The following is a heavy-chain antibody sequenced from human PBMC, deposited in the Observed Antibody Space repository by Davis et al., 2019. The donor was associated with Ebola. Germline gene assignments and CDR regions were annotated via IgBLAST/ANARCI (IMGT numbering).Heavy chain of an antibody. Sequence: GESLKISCAASGFTFSSYGMHWVRQAPGKGLEWVAVISYDGSNKYYADSVKGRFTISRDNSKNTLYLQMNSLRPEDTAVYYCAKMASGACDYWGQGTLVTVTS. CDR1: GFTFSSYG. J-gene: IGHJ4*02. CDR3: AKMASGACDY. CDR2: ISYDGSNK. D-gene: IGHD5-24*01. V-gene: IGHV3-30*18.